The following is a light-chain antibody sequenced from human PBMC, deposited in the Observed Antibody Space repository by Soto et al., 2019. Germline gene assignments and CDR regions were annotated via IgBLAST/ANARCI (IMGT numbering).Light chain of an antibody. J-gene: IGKJ4*01. V-gene: IGKV1-33*01. CDR3: QQYENRPLT. Sequence: DIQLTQSPPSLSASVGDGVTITCQASQDITNYLNWYQHKSGKSPKLLIFDAANLEAGVPSRFSGGGSGTPFTFTISSLQPEDVATYYCQQYENRPLTFGGGTKVE. CDR1: QDITNY. CDR2: DAA.